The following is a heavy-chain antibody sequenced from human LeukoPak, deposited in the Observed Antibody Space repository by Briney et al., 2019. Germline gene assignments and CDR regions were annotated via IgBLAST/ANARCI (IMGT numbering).Heavy chain of an antibody. CDR3: TREPFAPFHKLFDY. V-gene: IGHV1-46*01. D-gene: IGHD2/OR15-2a*01. J-gene: IGHJ4*02. CDR1: GYTFTNYY. CDR2: IRPSGGT. Sequence: GASVEVSCKASGYTFTNYYMHWVGQAPGQGLEWMGLIRPSGGTSYAQKFQGRFTMTRDTSTSTVYMELSSLISEDTAVYYCTREPFAPFHKLFDYWGQGTLVTVSS.